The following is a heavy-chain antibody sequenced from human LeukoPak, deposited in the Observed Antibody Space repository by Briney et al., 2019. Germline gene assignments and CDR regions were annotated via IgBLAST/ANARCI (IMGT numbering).Heavy chain of an antibody. D-gene: IGHD6-19*01. CDR2: ISGSGGST. J-gene: IGHJ4*02. CDR3: AKDLQQWLSLIDY. V-gene: IGHV3-23*01. Sequence: GGSLRLSCAASGFTFSSYAMSWVRQAPGKGLEWVSAISGSGGSTYYADSVKGRFTISRDNSKNTLYLQMNSLRAEDTAIYYCAKDLQQWLSLIDYWGQGTLVTVSS. CDR1: GFTFSSYA.